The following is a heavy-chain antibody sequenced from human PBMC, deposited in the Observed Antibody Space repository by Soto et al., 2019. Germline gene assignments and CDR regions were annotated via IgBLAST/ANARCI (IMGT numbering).Heavy chain of an antibody. CDR1: GYIFSNYY. Sequence: QVQLVQSGAEVKKPGTSVKVSCKASGYIFSNYYMHWVRQAPGQGLEWMGVFNPSGDATYYAQSFQRRVSVTRDTSTSTVYMELSTLTSEDSAVYYCAIRGMSKIGFETWGQGTMVTVSS. V-gene: IGHV1-46*01. D-gene: IGHD3-10*01. J-gene: IGHJ3*02. CDR2: FNPSGDAT. CDR3: AIRGMSKIGFET.